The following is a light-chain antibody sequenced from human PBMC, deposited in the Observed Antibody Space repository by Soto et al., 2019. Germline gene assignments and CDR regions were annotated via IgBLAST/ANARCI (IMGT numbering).Light chain of an antibody. Sequence: EVVMTQSPATLSVSPGGRATLSCRVSQIIGNKLVWYQQKPGQAPRLLIYGASNRATGIPARFSGSGSGTDFTLTISSLEPEDFAVYYCQQRSNWPLLTFGGGTKVDIK. CDR3: QQRSNWPLLT. CDR1: QIIGNK. J-gene: IGKJ4*01. CDR2: GAS. V-gene: IGKV3-11*01.